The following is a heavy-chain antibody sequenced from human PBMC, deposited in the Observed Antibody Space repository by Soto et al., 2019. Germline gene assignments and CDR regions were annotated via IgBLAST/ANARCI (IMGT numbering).Heavy chain of an antibody. CDR3: AKGPLYGDYVSG. Sequence: EVQLLESGGGLVQPGGSLRLSCAASGFTFSSYAMSWVRQAPGKGLEWVSGISGRGGSTYYPDSVKGRFTISRDNSKNTLYLQMNSLRAEDTAVYYCAKGPLYGDYVSGWGQGTLVTVSS. CDR2: ISGRGGST. D-gene: IGHD4-17*01. J-gene: IGHJ4*02. CDR1: GFTFSSYA. V-gene: IGHV3-23*01.